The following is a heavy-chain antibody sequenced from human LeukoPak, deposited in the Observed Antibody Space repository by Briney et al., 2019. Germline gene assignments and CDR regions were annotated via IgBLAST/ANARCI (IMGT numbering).Heavy chain of an antibody. J-gene: IGHJ3*02. CDR3: ANSGYAILDAFDI. Sequence: GGSLRLSCAASGFTFSSYGMSWVRQAPGKGLEWVSAISGSGGSTYYADSVKGRFTISRDNSKNTLYLQMNSLRAEDTAVYYCANSGYAILDAFDIWGQGTMVTVSS. CDR1: GFTFSSYG. V-gene: IGHV3-23*01. CDR2: ISGSGGST. D-gene: IGHD5-12*01.